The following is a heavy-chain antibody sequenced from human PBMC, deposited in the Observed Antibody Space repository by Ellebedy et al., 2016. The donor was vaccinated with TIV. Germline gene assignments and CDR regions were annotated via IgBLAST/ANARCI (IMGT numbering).Heavy chain of an antibody. CDR3: VAALDY. J-gene: IGHJ4*02. CDR1: GVNFRKFS. CDR2: ISADGDTI. D-gene: IGHD6-25*01. V-gene: IGHV3-48*04. Sequence: GESLKISXEVTGVNFRKFSLNWVRQAPGKGLEWVAFISADGDTIYYAKSVKGRFTISRDDADSSLSLPMNSLRGDDTAVYYCVAALDYWGQGTLVTVS.